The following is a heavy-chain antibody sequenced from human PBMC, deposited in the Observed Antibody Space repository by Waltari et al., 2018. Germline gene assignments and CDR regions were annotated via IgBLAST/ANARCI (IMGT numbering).Heavy chain of an antibody. J-gene: IGHJ4*02. V-gene: IGHV4-39*07. CDR3: ARDKEYYYDD. CDR2: IYYSGRT. D-gene: IGHD6-6*01. Sequence: QLQLQESGPGLVKPSETLSLTCTVSGGSISSSSYYWGWIRQPPGKGLEWIGSIYYSGRTYYHPSLKSRVTISVDTSKNQFSLKLSSVTAADTAVYYCARDKEYYYDDWGQGTLVTVSS. CDR1: GGSISSSSYY.